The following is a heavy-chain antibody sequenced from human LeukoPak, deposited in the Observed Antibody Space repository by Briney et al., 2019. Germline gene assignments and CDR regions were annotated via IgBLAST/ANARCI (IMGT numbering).Heavy chain of an antibody. V-gene: IGHV3-7*01. CDR2: IKQDGSEK. CDR1: GFTFSSYW. J-gene: IGHJ4*02. CDR3: ARGDDYGDYSFDFDY. D-gene: IGHD4-17*01. Sequence: GGSLRLSCAASGFTFSSYWMSWVRQAPGKGLEWVANIKQDGSEKYYVDSVKGRFTISRDNAKNSLYLQMNSLRAEDTAVYYCARGDDYGDYSFDFDYWGQGTLVTVSS.